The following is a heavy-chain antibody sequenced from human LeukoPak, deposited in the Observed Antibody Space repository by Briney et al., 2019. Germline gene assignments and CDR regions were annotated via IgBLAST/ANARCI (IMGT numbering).Heavy chain of an antibody. V-gene: IGHV1-69*04. Sequence: SVKVSCKASGGTFSSYAISWVRQAPGQGLEWMGRIIPILGIANYAQKFQGRVTITADKSTSTAYMELSSLRAEDTAVYYCVPHPAGNFPGFDYWGQGTLVTVSS. CDR3: VPHPAGNFPGFDY. CDR2: IIPILGIA. D-gene: IGHD2-2*01. J-gene: IGHJ4*02. CDR1: GGTFSSYA.